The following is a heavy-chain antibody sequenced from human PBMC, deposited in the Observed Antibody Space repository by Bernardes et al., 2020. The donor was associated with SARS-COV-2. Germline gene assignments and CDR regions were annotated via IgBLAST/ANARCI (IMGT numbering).Heavy chain of an antibody. V-gene: IGHV3-64D*06. J-gene: IGHJ4*02. CDR1: GFTFRSHA. D-gene: IGHD1-7*01. Sequence: GGSLSLSCSASGFTFRSHAMQWVRQAPGKGPVYVSGISSDGSNTYYVDSVKGRFTISRDNSRNTLYLEMSSLRVDDTAVYYCVNSFSQAATGTFTWGQGTLVTVSS. CDR2: ISSDGSNT. CDR3: VNSFSQAATGTFT.